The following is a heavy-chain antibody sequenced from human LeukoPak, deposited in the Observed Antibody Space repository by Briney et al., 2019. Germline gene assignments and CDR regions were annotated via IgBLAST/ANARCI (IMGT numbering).Heavy chain of an antibody. CDR2: INPNSGGT. D-gene: IGHD3-9*01. V-gene: IGHV1-2*02. CDR3: ARSSADYDILTGYYRSSPDYFDY. J-gene: IGHJ4*02. Sequence: ASVKVSCKASGYTFTGYYMHWVRQAPGQGLEWMGWINPNSGGTNYAQKFQGRVTMTRDTSISTASMELSRLRSDDTAVYYCARSSADYDILTGYYRSSPDYFDYWGQGTLVTVSS. CDR1: GYTFTGYY.